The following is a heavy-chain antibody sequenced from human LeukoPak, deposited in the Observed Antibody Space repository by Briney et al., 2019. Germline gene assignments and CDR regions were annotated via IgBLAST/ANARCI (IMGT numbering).Heavy chain of an antibody. Sequence: ASVKVSCKVSGYTFTDYYMHWVQQAPGKGLEWMGLVDPEDGETIYAEKFQGRVTITADTSTDTAYMGLSSLRSEDTAVYYCATSSVGATHFDYWGQGTLVTVSS. V-gene: IGHV1-69-2*01. D-gene: IGHD1-26*01. CDR3: ATSSVGATHFDY. J-gene: IGHJ4*02. CDR1: GYTFTDYY. CDR2: VDPEDGET.